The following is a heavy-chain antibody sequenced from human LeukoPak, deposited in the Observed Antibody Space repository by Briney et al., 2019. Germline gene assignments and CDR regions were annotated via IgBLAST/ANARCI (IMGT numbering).Heavy chain of an antibody. J-gene: IGHJ3*02. D-gene: IGHD2-8*02. CDR2: IYTSGST. CDR3: ASDSGGRRDAFNI. V-gene: IGHV4-39*07. Sequence: SETLSLTCTVSGGSISSSRYYWGWIRQPPGKGLEWIGRIYTSGSTNYNPSLKSRVTISVDTSKNQFSLKLTSVTAADTAVYYCASDSGGRRDAFNIWGQGTMVTVSS. CDR1: GGSISSSRYY.